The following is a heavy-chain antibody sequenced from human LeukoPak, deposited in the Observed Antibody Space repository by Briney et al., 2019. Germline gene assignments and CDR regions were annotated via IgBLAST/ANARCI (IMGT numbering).Heavy chain of an antibody. J-gene: IGHJ4*02. CDR2: ISYDGSNK. V-gene: IGHV3-30*18. CDR3: AKEQYYYDSSGLDY. CDR1: GFTFSSYG. D-gene: IGHD3-22*01. Sequence: GGSLRLSCAASGFTFSSYGMHWVRQAPGKGLEWGAVISYDGSNKYYADSVKGRFTISRDNSKNTLYLQMNSLRAEDTAVYYCAKEQYYYDSSGLDYWGQGTLVTVSS.